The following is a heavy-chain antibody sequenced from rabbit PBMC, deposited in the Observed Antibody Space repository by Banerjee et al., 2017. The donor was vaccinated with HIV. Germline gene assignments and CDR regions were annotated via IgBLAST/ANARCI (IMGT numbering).Heavy chain of an antibody. CDR2: MDAGSSGST. J-gene: IGHJ4*01. CDR3: ARYAGGSYPFNL. D-gene: IGHD8-1*01. CDR1: GIDFSSSYY. Sequence: QSLEESGGDLVKPGASLTLTCTASGIDFSSSYYMCWVRQAPGKGLEWNACMDAGSSGSTWYASWAKGRFTISKTSSTTVTLQMTSLTAADTATYFCARYAGGSYPFNLWGPGTLVTVS. V-gene: IGHV1S40*01.